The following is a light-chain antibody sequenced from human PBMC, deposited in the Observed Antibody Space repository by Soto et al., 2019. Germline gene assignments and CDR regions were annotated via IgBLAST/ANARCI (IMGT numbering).Light chain of an antibody. CDR1: QSISRT. CDR3: QQYNNWPLT. Sequence: EIVLTQSPDTLSVSPGERATLSCRASQSISRTLAWYQQKSGQPPRLLIYVASTRATGFPARFSGSGSGTEFTLTIRSLQSQDFAVYYCQQYNNWPLTFGGATKVDIK. V-gene: IGKV3D-15*01. J-gene: IGKJ4*01. CDR2: VAS.